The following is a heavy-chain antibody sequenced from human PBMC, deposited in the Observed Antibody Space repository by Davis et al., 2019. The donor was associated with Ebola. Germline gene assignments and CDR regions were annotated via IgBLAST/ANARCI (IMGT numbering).Heavy chain of an antibody. CDR2: ISGSGGDP. V-gene: IGHV3-23*01. J-gene: IGHJ4*02. D-gene: IGHD2-2*01. Sequence: GESLKISCAGSGFTFSTYAMTWVRQAPGKGLEWVSRISGSGGDPHYADSVKGRFTISRDNSKSTLYLQMDSLRAEDTAVYYCARSSYQPDYWGQGTLVTVSS. CDR3: ARSSYQPDY. CDR1: GFTFSTYA.